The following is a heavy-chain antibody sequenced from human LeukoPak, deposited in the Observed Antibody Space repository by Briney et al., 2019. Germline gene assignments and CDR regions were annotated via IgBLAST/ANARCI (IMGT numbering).Heavy chain of an antibody. J-gene: IGHJ5*01. V-gene: IGHV1-2*02. CDR1: GYTFTGYY. Sequence: ASVKVSCKASGYTFTGYYMHWVRQAPGQGLEWMGWINPNSGGTNYAQKFQDRVTMTTDTSTSTASMDLRDLGFDDTAVYYFAGDKAFLSYYDTSGYFQQWFDSWGRGTLVTVSS. D-gene: IGHD3-22*01. CDR2: INPNSGGT. CDR3: AGDKAFLSYYDTSGYFQQWFDS.